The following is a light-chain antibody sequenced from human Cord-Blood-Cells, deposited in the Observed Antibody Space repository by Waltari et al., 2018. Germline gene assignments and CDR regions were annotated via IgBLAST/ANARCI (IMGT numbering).Light chain of an antibody. V-gene: IGLV2-23*01. CDR3: CSHAGNSTWV. CDR2: EGS. J-gene: IGLJ3*02. CDR1: ISAVGSPTL. Sequence: SALTQPAPVSGSPGQSNLISCTGTISAVGSPTLVFWYQQHPGNAPNPMIYEGSKRPSGVSNRFSGSKSGNTASRTIPELQAEDEADYYCCSHAGNSTWVFGGGTKLTVL.